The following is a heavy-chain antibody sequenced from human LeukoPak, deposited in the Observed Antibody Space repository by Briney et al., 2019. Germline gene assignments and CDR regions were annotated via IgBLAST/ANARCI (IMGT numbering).Heavy chain of an antibody. CDR2: IYHSGST. CDR1: GGSISSGGYS. Sequence: TQTLSLTCAVSGGSISSGGYSWRWIRQPPGKGLEWIGYIYHSGSTYYNPSLKSRVTISVDRSKNQFSLKLSSVTAADTAVYYCARGIPFLEWGYYFDYWGQGTLVTVSS. D-gene: IGHD3-3*01. V-gene: IGHV4-30-2*01. CDR3: ARGIPFLEWGYYFDY. J-gene: IGHJ4*02.